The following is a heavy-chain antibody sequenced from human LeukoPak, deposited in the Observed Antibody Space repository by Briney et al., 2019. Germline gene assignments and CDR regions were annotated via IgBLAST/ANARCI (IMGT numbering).Heavy chain of an antibody. CDR1: GGSISNYY. CDR3: ARALYSASWSY. CDR2: IYNSGNT. D-gene: IGHD6-13*01. J-gene: IGHJ4*02. V-gene: IGHV4-59*01. Sequence: SETLSLTCTVSGGSISNYYWTWIRQPPGKGLESIGYIYNSGNTNYNPSLKSRVTISVDTSKNQFSLELSSVTTSDTAVYYCARALYSASWSYWGPGTLVIVSS.